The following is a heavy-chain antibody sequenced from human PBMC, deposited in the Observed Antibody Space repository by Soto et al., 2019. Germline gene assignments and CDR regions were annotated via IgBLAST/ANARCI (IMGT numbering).Heavy chain of an antibody. CDR1: GGSFSGYY. Sequence: SETLSLTCAVYGGSFSGYYWSWIRQPPGKGLEWIGEINHSGSTNYNPSLKSRVTISRDNAKNSLYLQMNSLRDEDTAVYYCAREKGEWELLADAFDIWGQGTMVTVSS. CDR3: AREKGEWELLADAFDI. D-gene: IGHD1-26*01. CDR2: INHSGST. J-gene: IGHJ3*02. V-gene: IGHV4-34*01.